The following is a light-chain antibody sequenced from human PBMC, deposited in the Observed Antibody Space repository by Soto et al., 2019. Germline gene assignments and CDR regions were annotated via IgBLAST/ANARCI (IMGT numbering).Light chain of an antibody. J-gene: IGLJ1*01. CDR3: SSYTSRGTYV. V-gene: IGLV2-14*01. Sequence: QSALTQPASVSGSPGQSITISCTGTSSDVGGYNYVFWYQQHPGKAPKLMIYEVSYRPSGISNRFSGSKSGNTASLTISGLQAEDEADYYCSSYTSRGTYVFGTGTKLTVL. CDR2: EVS. CDR1: SSDVGGYNY.